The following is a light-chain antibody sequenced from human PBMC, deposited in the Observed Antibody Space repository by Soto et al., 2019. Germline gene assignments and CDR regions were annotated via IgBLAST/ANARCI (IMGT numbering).Light chain of an antibody. J-gene: IGKJ1*01. CDR1: QTISTW. CDR2: RAS. Sequence: DVQMTQSPSTLSASIGDRVTITCRASQTISTWLAWYQQKPGKAPKLLIYRASGLQTGVPSRFSGSGSGTEFTLTITSLQPDDCATYYCQQYNSFSWTFGQGTKVEIK. V-gene: IGKV1-5*03. CDR3: QQYNSFSWT.